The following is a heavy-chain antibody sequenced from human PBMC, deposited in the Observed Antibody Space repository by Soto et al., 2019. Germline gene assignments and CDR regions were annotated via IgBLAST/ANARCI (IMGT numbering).Heavy chain of an antibody. J-gene: IGHJ6*02. CDR1: GYTFKSYV. CDR3: AGGESPSFYAMDV. CDR2: INAGNGNT. Sequence: SVKVSFKASGYTFKSYVIHWVRQAPGQRLEWMGWINAGNGNTKYSQKFQGRVTITSDSSARTAYVELSSLRSEDTAVYYCAGGESPSFYAMDVWGHGTTVTVSS. D-gene: IGHD3-10*01. V-gene: IGHV1-3*01.